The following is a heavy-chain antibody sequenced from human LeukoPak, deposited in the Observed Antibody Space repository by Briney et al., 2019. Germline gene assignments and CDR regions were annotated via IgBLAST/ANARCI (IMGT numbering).Heavy chain of an antibody. CDR3: ARPTYSDFTRYGMDV. CDR1: GFTASSSY. Sequence: PGGSLRLSCEAAGFTASSSYMNWVRQAPGKGLEWVSVIFSGGSTYYAESVRGRFTISRGNSQNTLYLQMNSLRAEDTAIYYCARPTYSDFTRYGMDVWGQGTTVIVS. J-gene: IGHJ6*02. D-gene: IGHD5-12*01. V-gene: IGHV3-53*01. CDR2: IFSGGST.